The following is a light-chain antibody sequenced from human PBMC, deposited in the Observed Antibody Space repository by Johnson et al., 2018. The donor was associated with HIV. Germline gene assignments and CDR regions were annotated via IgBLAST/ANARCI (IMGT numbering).Light chain of an antibody. CDR2: DNN. CDR3: GTWDSRLSDL. Sequence: QSVLTQPPSVSAAPGQRVTISCSGSSSNIGNNSVSWYQQLPGTAPKLLIYDNNKRPSGIPDRFSGSKSGTSAPLAITGLQTDDESDYYCGTWDSRLSDLFGTGTKVTVL. CDR1: SSNIGNNS. V-gene: IGLV1-51*01. J-gene: IGLJ1*01.